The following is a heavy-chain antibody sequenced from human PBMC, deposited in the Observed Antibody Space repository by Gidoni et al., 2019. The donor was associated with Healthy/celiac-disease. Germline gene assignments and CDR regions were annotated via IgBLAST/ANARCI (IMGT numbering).Heavy chain of an antibody. CDR2: IKSKPYGGTT. CDR3: TTDPINDGSGSYPADY. J-gene: IGHJ4*02. Sequence: EVQLVASGGGLVKPGGSLRLSGAAPGFTFSTAWRSWVRQAPGKGLEWVGRIKSKPYGGTTDYAAPVKGRFTISRDESKTTLYLQMNSLKTEDTAVYYCTTDPINDGSGSYPADYWGQGTLVTVSS. D-gene: IGHD3-10*01. CDR1: GFTFSTAW. V-gene: IGHV3-15*01.